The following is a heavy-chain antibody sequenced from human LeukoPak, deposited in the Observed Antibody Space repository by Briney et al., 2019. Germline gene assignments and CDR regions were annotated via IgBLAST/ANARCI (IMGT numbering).Heavy chain of an antibody. V-gene: IGHV1-69*04. CDR1: GGTFSSYA. CDR3: ARMYGGNSESHDY. J-gene: IGHJ4*02. CDR2: IIPILGIA. Sequence: ASVKVSCKASGGTFSSYAISWVRQAPGQGLEWMGRIIPILGIANYAQKFQGRVTITADESTSTAYMELSSLRSEDTAVYYCARMYGGNSESHDYWGQGTLVTVSS. D-gene: IGHD4-23*01.